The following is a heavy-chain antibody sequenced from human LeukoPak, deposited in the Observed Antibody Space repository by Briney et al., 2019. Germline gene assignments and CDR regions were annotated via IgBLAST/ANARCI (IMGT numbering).Heavy chain of an antibody. CDR1: GYTFSDYY. CDR2: INPNSGGT. D-gene: IGHD2-2*01. Sequence: GASVKVSCKTSGYTFSDYYMHWVRQAPGQGLEWMGWINPNSGGTNYAQKFQGRVTMTRDTSISTAYMELSRLRSDDTAVHYCARGCSSTSCFLFDYWGQGTLVTVSS. J-gene: IGHJ4*02. CDR3: ARGCSSTSCFLFDY. V-gene: IGHV1-2*02.